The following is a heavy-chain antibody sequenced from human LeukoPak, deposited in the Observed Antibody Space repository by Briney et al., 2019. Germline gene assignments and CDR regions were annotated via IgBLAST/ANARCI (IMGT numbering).Heavy chain of an antibody. CDR2: FDPEDGET. J-gene: IGHJ4*02. V-gene: IGHV1-24*01. D-gene: IGHD2-15*01. CDR1: GYTFTGYY. Sequence: ASVKVSCKASGYTFTGYYMHWVRQAPGKGLEWMGGFDPEDGETIYAQKFQGRITMTEDTSTDTAYMELSSLRSEDTAVYYCATRLAGYCSGGSCYPIDYWGQGTLVTVSS. CDR3: ATRLAGYCSGGSCYPIDY.